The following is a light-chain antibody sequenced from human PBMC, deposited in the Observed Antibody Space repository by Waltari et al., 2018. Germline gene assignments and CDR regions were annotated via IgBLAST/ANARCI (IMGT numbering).Light chain of an antibody. CDR1: QSVSSY. Sequence: EILLTQSPATLSLSPGERATLSCRASQSVSSYLAWYRQKPGQAPRILIYDASNRATGIPPRFSGSGSGTDFTLTISSLEPEDFAVYYCQQRSNWPITFGPGTKVDIK. J-gene: IGKJ3*01. CDR2: DAS. CDR3: QQRSNWPIT. V-gene: IGKV3-11*01.